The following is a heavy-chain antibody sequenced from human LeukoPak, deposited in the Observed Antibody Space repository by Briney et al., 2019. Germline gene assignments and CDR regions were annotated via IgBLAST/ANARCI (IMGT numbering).Heavy chain of an antibody. Sequence: GGSLGLSCAASGFTFSSYGMHWVRQAPGKGLEWVAFIRYDGSNKYYADSVKGRFTISRDNSKNTLYLQMNSLRAEDTAVYYCAKDDLGYNTGVLDYWGQGTLVTVSS. CDR1: GFTFSSYG. CDR2: IRYDGSNK. J-gene: IGHJ4*02. V-gene: IGHV3-30*02. D-gene: IGHD6-19*01. CDR3: AKDDLGYNTGVLDY.